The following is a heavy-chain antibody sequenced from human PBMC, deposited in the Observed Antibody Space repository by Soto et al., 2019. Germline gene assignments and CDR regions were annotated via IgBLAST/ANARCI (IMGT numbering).Heavy chain of an antibody. CDR3: ARDTGAGLTYYDFWSGYYTGVGV. D-gene: IGHD3-3*01. CDR1: GFTFSSYS. V-gene: IGHV3-21*01. Sequence: PGGSLSLSCAASGFTFSSYSMNWVRQAPGKGLKWVSSFSSSSSYIYYADSVKGRFTISRDNAKNSLYLQMNSLRAEDTAVYYCARDTGAGLTYYDFWSGYYTGVGVWGQGTTVTVSS. J-gene: IGHJ6*02. CDR2: FSSSSSYI.